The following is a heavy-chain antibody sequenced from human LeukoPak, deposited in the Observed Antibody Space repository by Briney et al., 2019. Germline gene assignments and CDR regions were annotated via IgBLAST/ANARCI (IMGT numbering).Heavy chain of an antibody. Sequence: SETLSLTCTVSGGSISSYYWSWIRQPPGKGLEWMGYIYYSGSTNYNPSLKSRVTISVDTSKNQFSLKLSSVTAADTAVYYCARVPTYYYDSSGYYEPYYWYFDLWGRGTLVTVSS. V-gene: IGHV4-59*01. CDR1: GGSISSYY. J-gene: IGHJ2*01. CDR2: IYYSGST. D-gene: IGHD3-22*01. CDR3: ARVPTYYYDSSGYYEPYYWYFDL.